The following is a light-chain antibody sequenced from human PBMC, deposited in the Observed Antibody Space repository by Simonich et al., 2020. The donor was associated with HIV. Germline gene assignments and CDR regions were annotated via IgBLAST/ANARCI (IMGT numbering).Light chain of an antibody. J-gene: IGKJ4*01. CDR3: QQYYSTPLT. V-gene: IGKV1-5*03. Sequence: DIQMTQSPSTLSASVGNRVTITCRASQSIVSWLAWDQQKPGKAPKLLIYKASRLQSGVPSRFSGSGSGTEFTLTISSLQAEDVAVYYCQQYYSTPLTFGGGTKVEIK. CDR1: QSIVSW. CDR2: KAS.